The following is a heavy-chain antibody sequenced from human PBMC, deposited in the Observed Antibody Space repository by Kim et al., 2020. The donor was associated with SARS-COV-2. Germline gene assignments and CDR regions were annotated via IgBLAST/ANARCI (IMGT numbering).Heavy chain of an antibody. CDR2: ISTSSSYI. V-gene: IGHV3-21*01. J-gene: IGHJ6*02. CDR1: GFMFKNYS. Sequence: GGSVRLSCAASGFMFKNYSMNWVRQAPGKGLEWVSSISTSSSYIYYADSVKGRFTISRDNAKNSLYLQMNSLRAEDTTVYYCVRDAINYYGMDVWGQGTT. CDR3: VRDAINYYGMDV.